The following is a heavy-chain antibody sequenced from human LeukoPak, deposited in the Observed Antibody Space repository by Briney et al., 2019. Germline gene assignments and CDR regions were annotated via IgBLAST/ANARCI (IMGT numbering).Heavy chain of an antibody. CDR3: TRDEVVVVVASTTWNYYYMDV. CDR2: IRSKNNGGTT. Sequence: GGSLRLSCAASGFTFRSYCMNWVRQAPGRGLEWVGFIRSKNNGGTTECAASVKGRFTISRDDSKSIVYLQMNSLQTEDTGVYYYTRDEVVVVVASTTWNYYYMDVWGKGTTVTVSS. CDR1: GFTFRSYC. D-gene: IGHD2-15*01. V-gene: IGHV3-49*02. J-gene: IGHJ6*03.